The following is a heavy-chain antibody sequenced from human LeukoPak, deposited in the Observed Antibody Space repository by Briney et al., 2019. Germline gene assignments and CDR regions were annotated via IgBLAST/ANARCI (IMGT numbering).Heavy chain of an antibody. Sequence: GGSLRLFCAASGFTFRSYAMLWVPQAPGKGWEWVSAISGSGCSTYYADSVKGRFTISRNNSKNTLYLQMNSLRAEDTAVYYCAKVGLRFLEWWNQFDAWGQGTLVTVSS. CDR2: ISGSGCST. CDR3: AKVGLRFLEWWNQFDA. J-gene: IGHJ5*02. CDR1: GFTFRSYA. D-gene: IGHD3-3*01. V-gene: IGHV3-23*01.